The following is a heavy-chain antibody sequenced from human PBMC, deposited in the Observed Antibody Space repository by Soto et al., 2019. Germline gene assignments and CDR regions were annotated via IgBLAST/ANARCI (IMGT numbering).Heavy chain of an antibody. CDR2: IYYSGST. J-gene: IGHJ4*02. CDR3: ARFPPTYYYGSGSYYESDY. V-gene: IGHV4-59*08. CDR1: GGSISSYY. Sequence: SETLSLTCPVSGGSISSYYWSWIRQPPGKGLEWIGYIYYSGSTNYNPSLKSRVTISVDTSKNQFSLKLSSVTAADTAVYYCARFPPTYYYGSGSYYESDYWGQGTLVTVSS. D-gene: IGHD3-10*01.